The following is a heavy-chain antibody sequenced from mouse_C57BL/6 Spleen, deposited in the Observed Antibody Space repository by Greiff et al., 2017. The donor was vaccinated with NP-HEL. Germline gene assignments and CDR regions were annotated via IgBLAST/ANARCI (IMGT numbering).Heavy chain of an antibody. CDR3: ARDGSSSWFAY. Sequence: QVQLQQSGAELARPGASVKLSCKASGYIFTSYGISWVKQRTGQGLEWIGEIYPRSGNTYYNEKFKGKATLTADKSSSTAYMELRSLTSEDSAVYFCARDGSSSWFAYWGQGTLVTVSA. D-gene: IGHD1-1*01. J-gene: IGHJ3*01. CDR2: IYPRSGNT. V-gene: IGHV1-81*01. CDR1: GYIFTSYG.